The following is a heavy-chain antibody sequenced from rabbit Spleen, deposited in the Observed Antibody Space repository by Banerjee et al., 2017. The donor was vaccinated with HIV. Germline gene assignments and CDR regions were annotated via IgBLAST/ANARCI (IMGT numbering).Heavy chain of an antibody. Sequence: QEQLEESGGDLVKPEGSLTLTCTASGFSFSSSYWICWVRQAPGKGLEWIACIDAGSSGSAYYASWAKGRFTISKTSSTTVTLQMTSLTAADTATYFCATDYVGFAGYGYTPNLWGQGTLVTVS. CDR1: GFSFSSSYW. V-gene: IGHV1S45*01. D-gene: IGHD4-2*01. CDR2: IDAGSSGSA. CDR3: ATDYVGFAGYGYTPNL. J-gene: IGHJ4*01.